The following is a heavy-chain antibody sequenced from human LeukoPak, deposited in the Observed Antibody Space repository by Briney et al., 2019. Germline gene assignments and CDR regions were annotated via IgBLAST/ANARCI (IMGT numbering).Heavy chain of an antibody. J-gene: IGHJ4*02. Sequence: ASVKVSCKASGYTFTGYYMHWVRQAPGQGLEWMGWINPNSGGTNYAQKFQGRVTMTRDTSISTAHMELSRLRSDDTAVYYCASSRGYSYGTLGYWGQGTLVTVSS. CDR3: ASSRGYSYGTLGY. CDR2: INPNSGGT. D-gene: IGHD5-18*01. CDR1: GYTFTGYY. V-gene: IGHV1-2*02.